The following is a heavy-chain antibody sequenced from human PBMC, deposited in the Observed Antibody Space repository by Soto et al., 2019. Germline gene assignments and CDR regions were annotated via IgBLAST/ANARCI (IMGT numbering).Heavy chain of an antibody. V-gene: IGHV1-2*04. D-gene: IGHD3-9*01. Sequence: ASVKVSCKASGYTFTGYYMHWVRQAPGQGLEWMGWINPNSGGTNYAQKFQGWVTMTRDTSISTAYMELSRLRSDDKAVYYCARSGHLRYFDWFSQDYNWFDPWGQGTLVTVSS. CDR1: GYTFTGYY. CDR3: ARSGHLRYFDWFSQDYNWFDP. CDR2: INPNSGGT. J-gene: IGHJ5*02.